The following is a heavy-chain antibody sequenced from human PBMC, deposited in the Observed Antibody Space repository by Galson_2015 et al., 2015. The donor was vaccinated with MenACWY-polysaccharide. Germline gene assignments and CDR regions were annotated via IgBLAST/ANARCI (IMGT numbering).Heavy chain of an antibody. D-gene: IGHD2-15*01. J-gene: IGHJ5*02. CDR2: INADGSAT. CDR1: GFSFNTYW. CDR3: PKAGAKYCSGSICYFNWLDP. Sequence: SLRLSCAASGFSFNTYWMHWVRHAPGKGLVWVSRINADGSATGYADSVRGRFTISRDNAKNTLYLEMNSLRAEDTAVYYCPKAGAKYCSGSICYFNWLDPWGQATLVTLSS. V-gene: IGHV3-74*01.